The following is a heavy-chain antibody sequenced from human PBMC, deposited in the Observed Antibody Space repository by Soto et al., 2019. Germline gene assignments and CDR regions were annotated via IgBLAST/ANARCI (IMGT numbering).Heavy chain of an antibody. CDR1: GFTFSNAW. V-gene: IGHV3-15*01. Sequence: EVQLVESGGGLVKPGGSLRLSCAASGFTFSNAWMSWVRQAPGKGLEWVGRIKSKTDGGTTDYAAPVKGRFTISRDDSKNKLYLQMNSLKTEDTAVYYCTTQWFYGSGSYFAFDIWGQGTMVTVSS. CDR2: IKSKTDGGTT. J-gene: IGHJ3*02. D-gene: IGHD3-10*01. CDR3: TTQWFYGSGSYFAFDI.